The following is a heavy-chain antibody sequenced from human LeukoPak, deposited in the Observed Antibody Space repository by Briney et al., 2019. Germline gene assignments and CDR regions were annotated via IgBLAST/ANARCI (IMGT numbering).Heavy chain of an antibody. CDR2: IGDSGATT. Sequence: PVGSLRLSCAASGFTLSSYAMTWVRQAPGKGLEWVSDIGDSGATTYYADSVKGRFTISRDNSKNTLYLQMSSLRAEDTAVYFCASFHYYGSGAYYLSYWGQGTLVTVSS. V-gene: IGHV3-23*01. J-gene: IGHJ4*02. D-gene: IGHD3-10*01. CDR1: GFTLSSYA. CDR3: ASFHYYGSGAYYLSY.